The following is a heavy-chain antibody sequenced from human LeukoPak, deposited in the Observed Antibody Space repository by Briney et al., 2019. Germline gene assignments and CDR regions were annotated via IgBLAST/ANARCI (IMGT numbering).Heavy chain of an antibody. CDR2: ISSSSSTI. Sequence: GGSLRLSCVASGFTFSDYSMSWVRQATGKGLEWASYISSSSSTIYYADSVKGRFTISRDNAKNSLCLQMNSLRAEDTAVYYCARDGSEGPDYWGQGTLVTVSS. J-gene: IGHJ4*02. V-gene: IGHV3-48*01. CDR3: ARDGSEGPDY. CDR1: GFTFSDYS.